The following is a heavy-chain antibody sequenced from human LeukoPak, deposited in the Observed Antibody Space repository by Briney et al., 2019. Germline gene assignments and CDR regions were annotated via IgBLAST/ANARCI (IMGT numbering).Heavy chain of an antibody. D-gene: IGHD6-6*01. CDR1: GFTFSTYS. CDR2: ISSSINYI. V-gene: IGHV3-21*01. J-gene: IGHJ4*02. Sequence: GGSLRLSCAAPGFTFSTYSMNWVRQALGKGLEWVSSISSSINYIYYADSVKGRFTISRDNAKNSLYLQMNSLRAEDTAVYYCARDLGIAARPTFDSWGQGTLVTVSS. CDR3: ARDLGIAARPTFDS.